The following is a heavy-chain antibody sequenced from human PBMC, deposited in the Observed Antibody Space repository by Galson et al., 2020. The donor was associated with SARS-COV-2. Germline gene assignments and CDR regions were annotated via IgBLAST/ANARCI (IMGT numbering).Heavy chain of an antibody. Sequence: ASVKVSCKASGYTFTSYYIHWVRQAPGQGLEWMGIINPSGGGTTYAQKFQGRVTMTRDTSKSTVYMELSSLGSEDTAVYYCARDSQGGNDYNCLLVWGQGTLFTVS. CDR3: ARDSQGGNDYNCLLV. D-gene: IGHD4-4*01. CDR1: GYTFTSYY. CDR2: INPSGGGT. V-gene: IGHV1-46*01. J-gene: IGHJ4*02.